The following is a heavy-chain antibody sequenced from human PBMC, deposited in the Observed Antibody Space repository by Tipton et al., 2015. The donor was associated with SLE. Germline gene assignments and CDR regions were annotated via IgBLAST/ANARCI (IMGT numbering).Heavy chain of an antibody. CDR3: ARLWADWTFDY. D-gene: IGHD2-21*01. J-gene: IGHJ4*02. CDR2: INHSGST. CDR1: GGSFSGYY. Sequence: TLSLTCAVYGGSFSGYYWSWIRQPPGKGLEWIGEINHSGSTNYNASLKSRVTVSVDTSKTQFSLNLNSVTAADTAVYYCARLWADWTFDYWGQGTLVTVSS. V-gene: IGHV4-34*01.